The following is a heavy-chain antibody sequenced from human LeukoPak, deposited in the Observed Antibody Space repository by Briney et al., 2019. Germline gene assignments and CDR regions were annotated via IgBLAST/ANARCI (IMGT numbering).Heavy chain of an antibody. D-gene: IGHD3-22*01. V-gene: IGHV4-34*01. CDR3: ARGRQDVTMIVVVMTAVSYYLDV. Sequence: SETPSLTCAVYGGSFSGYYWTWIRQTPEKGLEWIGEMNPSGSTNYNPSLKSRVTISVDTSKNQFSLELSSVTAADTAVYYCARGRQDVTMIVVVMTAVSYYLDVWGKGTTVTVS. J-gene: IGHJ6*03. CDR2: MNPSGST. CDR1: GGSFSGYY.